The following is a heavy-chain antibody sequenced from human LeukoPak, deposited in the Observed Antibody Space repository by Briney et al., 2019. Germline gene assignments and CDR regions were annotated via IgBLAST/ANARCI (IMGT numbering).Heavy chain of an antibody. Sequence: ASVKVSCKASGGTFSSYAISWVRQATGQGLEWMGWMNPNSGNTGYAQKFQGRVTITRNTSISTAYMELSSLRSEDTAVYYCARPQEEFCSSTSCYDFQHWGQGTLVTVSS. V-gene: IGHV1-8*03. CDR2: MNPNSGNT. J-gene: IGHJ1*01. CDR3: ARPQEEFCSSTSCYDFQH. CDR1: GGTFSSYA. D-gene: IGHD2-2*01.